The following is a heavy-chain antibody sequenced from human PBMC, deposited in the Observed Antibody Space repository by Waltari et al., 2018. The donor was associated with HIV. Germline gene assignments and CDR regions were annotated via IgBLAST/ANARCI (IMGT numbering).Heavy chain of an antibody. V-gene: IGHV3-23*01. CDR3: AKVSVGIPVAGTKVS. Sequence: EVQLLESGGGLVQPGGCLRLSCAASGFNFRAYIMTWVRQAPGEGLEWVSGISATGKTYYADSVKGRFTISRDNSKNTLSLLMNSLRVEDTAVYYCAKVSVGIPVAGTKVSWGQGTLVTVSS. D-gene: IGHD6-19*01. CDR1: GFNFRAYI. J-gene: IGHJ5*02. CDR2: ISATGKT.